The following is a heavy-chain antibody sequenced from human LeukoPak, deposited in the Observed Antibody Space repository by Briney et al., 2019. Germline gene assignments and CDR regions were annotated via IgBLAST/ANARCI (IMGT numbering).Heavy chain of an antibody. D-gene: IGHD1-1*01. CDR3: ARGNWNDVNYYYYGMDV. CDR2: ISSSSSYI. V-gene: IGHV3-21*01. Sequence: GGSLRLSCAASGFTFSSYIMNWVRQAPGKGLEWVSSISSSSSYIYYADSVKGRFTISRDNAKNSLYLQMNSLRAEDTAVYYCARGNWNDVNYYYYGMDVWGQGTTVTVSS. CDR1: GFTFSSYI. J-gene: IGHJ6*02.